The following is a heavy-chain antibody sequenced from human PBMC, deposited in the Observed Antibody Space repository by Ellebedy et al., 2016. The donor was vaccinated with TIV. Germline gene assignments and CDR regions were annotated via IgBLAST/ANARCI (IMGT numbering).Heavy chain of an antibody. J-gene: IGHJ4*02. CDR3: ARATSGFDY. CDR2: ITSAGDT. D-gene: IGHD5-24*01. Sequence: GESLKISCAASGFTFSSHDMHWVRQPTGKGLEWVSGITSAGDTYYLGSVQGRFIISRNSAKKSLYLQMNSLRAEDTAVYYCARATSGFDYWGQGALATVSS. CDR1: GFTFSSHD. V-gene: IGHV3-13*01.